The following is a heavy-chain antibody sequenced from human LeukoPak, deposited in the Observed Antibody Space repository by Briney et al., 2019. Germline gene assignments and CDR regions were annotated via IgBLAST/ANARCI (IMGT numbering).Heavy chain of an antibody. CDR2: IKQDGSEK. J-gene: IGHJ6*03. V-gene: IGHV3-7*01. CDR1: GFTFSSYW. CDR3: AREHYFYHMDG. Sequence: PGGSLRLSCAASGFTFSSYWMSWVRQAPGKGLEWVANIKQDGSEKYYVDSVKGRLTISRDNAKNSLYLQMNSLRAEDTAVYYCAREHYFYHMDGWGEGTTVTVSS.